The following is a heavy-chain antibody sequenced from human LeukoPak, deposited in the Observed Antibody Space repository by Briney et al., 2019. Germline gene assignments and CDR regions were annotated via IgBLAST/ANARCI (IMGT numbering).Heavy chain of an antibody. V-gene: IGHV4-59*01. J-gene: IGHJ5*02. Sequence: SETLSLTCTVSGGSISSYYWSWIRQPPGKGLEWIGYIYYSGSTNYNPSLKSRVTISVHTSKNQFSLKLSSVTAADTAVYYCARLAAAGTRWFDPWGQGTLVTVSS. D-gene: IGHD6-13*01. CDR3: ARLAAAGTRWFDP. CDR2: IYYSGST. CDR1: GGSISSYY.